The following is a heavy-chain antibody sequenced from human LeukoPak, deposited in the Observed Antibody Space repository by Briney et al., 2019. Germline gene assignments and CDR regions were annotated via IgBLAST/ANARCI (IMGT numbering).Heavy chain of an antibody. Sequence: PGRSLRLSCAASGFTVSSNYMSWVRQAPGKGLEWVSVIYSGGSTYYADSVKGRFTISRDNSKNTLYLQMNSLRAEDTAVYYCARTAPYSRAFDIWGQGTMVTVSS. V-gene: IGHV3-53*01. CDR1: GFTVSSNY. CDR3: ARTAPYSRAFDI. CDR2: IYSGGST. D-gene: IGHD1-26*01. J-gene: IGHJ3*02.